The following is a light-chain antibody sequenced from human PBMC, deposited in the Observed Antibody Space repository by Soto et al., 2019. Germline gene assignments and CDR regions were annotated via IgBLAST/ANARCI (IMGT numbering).Light chain of an antibody. CDR3: QQYGNSPLT. V-gene: IGKV3-20*01. J-gene: IGKJ4*02. Sequence: EIVLTQSPDTLSLSPGQRATLSCRASQSVRSDYFAWYQQKPGQAPRVIIFGVSTRATGVPDRFSGSGSGTDFTLTISRREPEDCALYYCQQYGNSPLTFGGGTKVEIK. CDR2: GVS. CDR1: QSVRSDY.